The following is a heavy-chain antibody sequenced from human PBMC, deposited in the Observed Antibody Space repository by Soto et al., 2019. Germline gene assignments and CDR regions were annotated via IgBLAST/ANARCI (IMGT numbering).Heavy chain of an antibody. V-gene: IGHV3-30-3*01. CDR1: GFTFSSYA. J-gene: IGHJ4*02. CDR2: ISYDGSNK. Sequence: GGSLRLSCAASGFTFSSYAMHWVRQAPGKGLEWVAVISYDGSNKYYADSVKGRFTISRDNSKNTLYLQMNSLRAEDTAVHYCVDGSGSYSHSGVTGYWGQGTLVTVSS. CDR3: VDGSGSYSHSGVTGY. D-gene: IGHD3-10*01.